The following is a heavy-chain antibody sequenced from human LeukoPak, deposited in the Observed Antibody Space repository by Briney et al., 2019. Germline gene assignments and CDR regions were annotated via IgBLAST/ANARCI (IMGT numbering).Heavy chain of an antibody. J-gene: IGHJ2*01. Sequence: SETLSLTCTVSGGSISSYYWSWFGQPAAKEVEGIVRIYTSGSTNYNPSLKSRVTMSLDTSKNQFSLKLSSLTAADTAVYYCARRKVGDGPCYFDLWGRGTLVTVSS. V-gene: IGHV4-4*07. CDR2: IYTSGST. D-gene: IGHD2-21*02. CDR1: GGSISSYY. CDR3: ARRKVGDGPCYFDL.